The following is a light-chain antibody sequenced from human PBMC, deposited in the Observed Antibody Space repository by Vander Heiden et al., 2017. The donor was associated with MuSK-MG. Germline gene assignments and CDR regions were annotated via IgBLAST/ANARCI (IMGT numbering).Light chain of an antibody. CDR2: NNN. Sequence: QSVLTQPPSASGTPGQRVTISCSGSSSNIGSNTVNWYQQLPRPAPNLLLYNNNQRPSGVPDRFSGSTSGTSASLAISGLQSEDEADYYCAAWDDSLNGWVFGGGTKLTVL. CDR1: SSNIGSNT. V-gene: IGLV1-44*01. CDR3: AAWDDSLNGWV. J-gene: IGLJ3*02.